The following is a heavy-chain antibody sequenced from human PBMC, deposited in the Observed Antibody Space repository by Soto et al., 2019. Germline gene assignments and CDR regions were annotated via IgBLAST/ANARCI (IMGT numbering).Heavy chain of an antibody. CDR3: ARGRGFCSSSSCRGYFDY. CDR1: GGSINSYY. CDR2: IYYTGST. Sequence: QVQLQESGPGLVKPSETLSLTCSVSGGSINSYYWSWIRQPPGKGLEWIGNIYYTGSTNYNPSLKSRVTISVDTSKNQFSLKLSSVTAADTAVYYCARGRGFCSSSSCRGYFDYWGQGTLATVSS. J-gene: IGHJ4*02. D-gene: IGHD2-2*01. V-gene: IGHV4-59*01.